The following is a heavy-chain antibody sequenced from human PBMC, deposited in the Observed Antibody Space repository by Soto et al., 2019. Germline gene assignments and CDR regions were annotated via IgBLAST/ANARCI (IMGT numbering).Heavy chain of an antibody. J-gene: IGHJ6*02. CDR1: GFTFSSYG. D-gene: IGHD1-26*01. CDR2: ISYDGSNK. V-gene: IGHV3-30*03. Sequence: GGSLRLSCAASGFTFSSYGMHWVRQAPGKGLEWVAVISYDGSNKYYADSVKGRFTISRDNSKNTLYLQMNSLRAEDTAVYYCTSGSYYESDYYYYYGMDVWGQGTTVTVSS. CDR3: TSGSYYESDYYYYYGMDV.